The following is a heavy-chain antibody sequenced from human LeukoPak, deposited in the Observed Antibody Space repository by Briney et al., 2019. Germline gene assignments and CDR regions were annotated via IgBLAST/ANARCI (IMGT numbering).Heavy chain of an antibody. CDR1: GYTFTSYY. J-gene: IGHJ5*02. V-gene: IGHV1-46*01. D-gene: IGHD3-3*01. CDR3: ARFQRTIPYYDFWSGYSGRGYNWFDP. Sequence: ASVKVSCKASGYTFTSYYMHWVRQAPGQGLEWMGIINPSGGSTSYAQKFQGRVTMTRDTSTSTVYMELSSLRAEDTAVYYCARFQRTIPYYDFWSGYSGRGYNWFDPWGQGTLVTVSS. CDR2: INPSGGST.